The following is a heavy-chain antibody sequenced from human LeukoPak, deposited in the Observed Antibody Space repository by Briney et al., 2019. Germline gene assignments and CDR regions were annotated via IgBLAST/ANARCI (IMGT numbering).Heavy chain of an antibody. V-gene: IGHV3-30*02. J-gene: IGHJ4*02. Sequence: GGSLRLSCAASGFIFSGYGMHWVRQAPGKGLEWVAIIRYDGSNKYYADSVKGRFTISRDNSKNTLYLQMNSLRAEDTAVYYCARGTYSSGWYYFDYWGQGTLVTVSS. CDR1: GFIFSGYG. CDR2: IRYDGSNK. CDR3: ARGTYSSGWYYFDY. D-gene: IGHD6-19*01.